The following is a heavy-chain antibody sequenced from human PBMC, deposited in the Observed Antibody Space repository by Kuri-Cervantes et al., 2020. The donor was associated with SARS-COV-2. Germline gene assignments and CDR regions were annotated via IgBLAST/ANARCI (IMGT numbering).Heavy chain of an antibody. D-gene: IGHD6-13*01. J-gene: IGHJ4*02. CDR3: ARDPYSSNWGTAEYDS. V-gene: IGHV3-74*03. CDR1: EFAFSKYR. Sequence: GGSLRLSCVVSEFAFSKYRMHWVRQAPGKGLVWVSHIKSDGSTTTYADSVKGRFTISRDNAKNSLFLQMNSLRAEDTALYYCARDPYSSNWGTAEYDSWGQGTLVTVSS. CDR2: IKSDGSTT.